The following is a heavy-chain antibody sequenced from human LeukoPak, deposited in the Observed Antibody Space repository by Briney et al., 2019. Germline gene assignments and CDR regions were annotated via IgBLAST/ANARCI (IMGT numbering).Heavy chain of an antibody. CDR3: TRGYVGIDY. V-gene: IGHV3-74*01. D-gene: IGHD5-12*01. J-gene: IGHJ4*02. CDR2: IDSDGSST. Sequence: PGRSLRLSCAVSGFTFSSYGMHWVRQTPEKGLEWVSRIDSDGSSTIYADSVKGRFTISRDNAKKMLFLQMNSLRAEDTAVYYCTRGYVGIDYWGQGTLVTVSS. CDR1: GFTFSSYG.